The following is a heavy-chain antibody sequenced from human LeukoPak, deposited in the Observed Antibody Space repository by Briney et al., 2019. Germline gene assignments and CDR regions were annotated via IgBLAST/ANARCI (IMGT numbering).Heavy chain of an antibody. CDR1: GFTFSSYW. CDR2: IKQDGSEK. Sequence: GVSLRLSCAASGFTFSSYWMSWVRQAPGKELEWVANIKQDGSEKYYVDSVKGRFTISRDNAKNSLYLQMNSLRAEDTAVYYCASLYYDSSGYYEPRFDYWGQGTLVTVSS. CDR3: ASLYYDSSGYYEPRFDY. J-gene: IGHJ4*02. D-gene: IGHD3-22*01. V-gene: IGHV3-7*01.